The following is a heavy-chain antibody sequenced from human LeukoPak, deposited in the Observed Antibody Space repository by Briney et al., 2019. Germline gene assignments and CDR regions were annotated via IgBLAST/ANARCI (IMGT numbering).Heavy chain of an antibody. CDR2: ISGSGGST. J-gene: IGHJ2*01. D-gene: IGHD3-22*01. CDR1: GFTFSSYA. Sequence: GGSLRLSCAASGFTFSSYAMSWVRQAPGKGLEWVSAISGSGGSTYYADSVKGRFTISRDNSKNTLYLQMNSLRAEDTAVYYCAEDPQYYYDPVYGYFDLWGRGTLVTVSS. V-gene: IGHV3-23*01. CDR3: AEDPQYYYDPVYGYFDL.